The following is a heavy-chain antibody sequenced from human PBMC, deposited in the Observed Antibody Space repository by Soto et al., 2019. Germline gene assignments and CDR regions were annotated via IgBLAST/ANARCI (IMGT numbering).Heavy chain of an antibody. CDR1: GFTFDDYA. V-gene: IGHV3-9*01. CDR2: ISWNSGSI. CDR3: ARLSDFWSGSPSPFDY. J-gene: IGHJ4*02. Sequence: GGSLRLSCAASGFTFDDYAMHWVRQAPGKGLEWVSGISWNSGSIGYADSVKGRFTISRDNAKNSLYLQMNSLRAEDTALYYCARLSDFWSGSPSPFDYWGQGTLVTVSS. D-gene: IGHD3-3*01.